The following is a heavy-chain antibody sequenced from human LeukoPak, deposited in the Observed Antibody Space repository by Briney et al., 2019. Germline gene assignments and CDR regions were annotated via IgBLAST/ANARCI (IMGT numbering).Heavy chain of an antibody. Sequence: SETLSLTCTVSGGSISSYYWSWIRQPAGKGLEWMGRIYTSGSTNYNPSLKSRVTISVDTSKNQFSLKLSSVTAADTAAYYCAVEGGSGSYPWGQGTLVTVSS. CDR3: AVEGGSGSYP. V-gene: IGHV4-4*07. CDR1: GGSISSYY. D-gene: IGHD3-10*01. J-gene: IGHJ5*02. CDR2: IYTSGST.